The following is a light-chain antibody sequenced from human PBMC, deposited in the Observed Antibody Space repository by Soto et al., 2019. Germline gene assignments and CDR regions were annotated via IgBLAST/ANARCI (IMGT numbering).Light chain of an antibody. Sequence: DIQMTQFPSSLSASMGDRVTITCRASQSISTYLNWYQQKLGEAPKLLIYAASSLQSGVPLRFNGSGSGTDFTLTINSLQPEDFATYYCQQSSSAPRSFGGGTRVEIK. CDR3: QQSSSAPRS. CDR1: QSISTY. V-gene: IGKV1-39*01. CDR2: AAS. J-gene: IGKJ4*01.